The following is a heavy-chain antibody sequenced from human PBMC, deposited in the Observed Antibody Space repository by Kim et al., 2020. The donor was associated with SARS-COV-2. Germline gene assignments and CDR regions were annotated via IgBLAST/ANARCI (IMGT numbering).Heavy chain of an antibody. V-gene: IGHV4-31*02. D-gene: IGHD4-17*01. CDR3: ARDPFADYGEHPN. J-gene: IGHJ4*02. Sequence: CNPALKSRVTISVDTSKNQFSLKLSSVTAADTAVYYCARDPFADYGEHPNWGQGTLVTVSS.